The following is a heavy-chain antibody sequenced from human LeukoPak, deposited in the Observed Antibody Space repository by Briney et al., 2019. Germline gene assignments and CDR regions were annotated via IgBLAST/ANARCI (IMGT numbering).Heavy chain of an antibody. V-gene: IGHV1-2*02. CDR1: GYGFTDYY. CDR3: ARGWQINSSGGFVDP. CDR2: INPSSGAT. J-gene: IGHJ5*02. Sequence: GASLKVSCQAPGYGFTDYYVHWIRQAPGQGLEWMGWINPSSGATIYAQKFQGRVTMTRDTFTTTAYMEINSLVSDDTAVYYCARGWQINSSGGFVDPWGQGTLVTVSS. D-gene: IGHD6-6*01.